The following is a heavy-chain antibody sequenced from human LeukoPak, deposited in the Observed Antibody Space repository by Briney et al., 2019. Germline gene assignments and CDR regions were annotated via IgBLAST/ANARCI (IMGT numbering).Heavy chain of an antibody. Sequence: GGSLRLSCAASGFTFSNYAMSWVRQAPGKGLEWVSSISGSGDSTYYADSVKGRFTISRDNSKNTLYLQMNSLRVEDTAVYYCAIGPGGLFHYWGQGTLVTVSS. CDR1: GFTFSNYA. CDR3: AIGPGGLFHY. J-gene: IGHJ4*02. CDR2: ISGSGDST. D-gene: IGHD4-23*01. V-gene: IGHV3-23*01.